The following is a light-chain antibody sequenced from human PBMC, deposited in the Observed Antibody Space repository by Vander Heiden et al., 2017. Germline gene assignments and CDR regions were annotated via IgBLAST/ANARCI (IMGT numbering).Light chain of an antibody. Sequence: QSVLTQPPSASATPGQRVTLSCSGSSPNIGSNAVSWYQQLPGMAPKFLIFSNNQRPSGVPDRFSGSKSGTSASLAISGLQSEDEADYYCAAWDDSLKAWVFGGETKLTVL. V-gene: IGLV1-44*01. CDR1: SPNIGSNA. CDR3: AAWDDSLKAWV. J-gene: IGLJ3*02. CDR2: SNN.